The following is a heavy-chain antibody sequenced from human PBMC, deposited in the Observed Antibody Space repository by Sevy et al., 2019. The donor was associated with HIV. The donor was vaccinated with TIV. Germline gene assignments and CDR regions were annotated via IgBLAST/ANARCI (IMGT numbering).Heavy chain of an antibody. V-gene: IGHV1-2*02. CDR1: GYTFTGYY. CDR3: TRGPSGLSGSDLAY. Sequence: ASVKVSCKASGYTFTGYYMHWVRQAPGLGLEWMGWINPNSGGTKYAQKFQGRVTMTRDTSISTAYMELSRLKSDDTAVYYCTRGPSGLSGSDLAYWGQGTLVTVSS. CDR2: INPNSGGT. D-gene: IGHD2-15*01. J-gene: IGHJ4*02.